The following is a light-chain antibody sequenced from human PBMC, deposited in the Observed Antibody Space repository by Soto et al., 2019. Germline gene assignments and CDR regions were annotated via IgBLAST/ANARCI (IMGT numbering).Light chain of an antibody. CDR2: EVS. J-gene: IGLJ2*01. V-gene: IGLV2-23*02. CDR3: GSYAGSRRV. Sequence: QSALTQPASVSGSPGQSITISCTGTSSDVGSYNFVSWYQQPPGKAPKLMIYEVSKRPSGVSNRFSGSKSGNTASLAISGLLAEDEADYFCGSYAGSRRVVCGGT. CDR1: SSDVGSYNF.